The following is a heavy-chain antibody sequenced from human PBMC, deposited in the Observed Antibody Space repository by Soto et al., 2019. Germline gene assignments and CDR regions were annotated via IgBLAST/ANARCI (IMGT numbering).Heavy chain of an antibody. J-gene: IGHJ4*02. V-gene: IGHV4-59*01. Sequence: TLPLTCTFSGCSINNYYWSWIRQPPGTGLEWIGYIIYSGTTNYSPSLKSRVTMSVDTSRNQFSLKLSAVTAADTAVYFCARVADSSRYHLYEWVQGIMVTVCS. CDR2: IIYSGTT. CDR1: GCSINNYY. CDR3: ARVADSSRYHLYE. D-gene: IGHD3-22*01.